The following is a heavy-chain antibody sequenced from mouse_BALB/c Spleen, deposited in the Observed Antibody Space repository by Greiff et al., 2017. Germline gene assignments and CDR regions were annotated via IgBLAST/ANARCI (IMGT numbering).Heavy chain of an antibody. CDR2: ISYDGSN. CDR1: GYSITSGYY. V-gene: IGHV3-6*02. CDR3: ATQLRPDYFDY. J-gene: IGHJ2*01. D-gene: IGHD1-2*01. Sequence: VQLQESGPGLVKPSQSLSLTCSVTGYSITSGYYWNWIRQFPGNKLEWMGYISYDGSNNYNPSLKNRISITRDTSKNQFFLKLNSVTTEDTATYYCATQLRPDYFDYWGQGTTLTVSS.